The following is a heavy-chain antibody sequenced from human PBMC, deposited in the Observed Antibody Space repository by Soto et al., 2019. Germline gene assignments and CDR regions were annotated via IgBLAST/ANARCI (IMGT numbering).Heavy chain of an antibody. V-gene: IGHV3-30-3*01. CDR2: ISYDGSNK. J-gene: IGHJ3*02. CDR3: ASLQGDAFDI. CDR1: GFTFSSYA. Sequence: RLSCAASGFTFSSYAMHWVRQAPGKGLEWVAVISYDGSNKYYADSVKGRFTISRDNSKNTLYLQMNSLRAEDTAVYYCASLQGDAFDIWGQGTMVTISS.